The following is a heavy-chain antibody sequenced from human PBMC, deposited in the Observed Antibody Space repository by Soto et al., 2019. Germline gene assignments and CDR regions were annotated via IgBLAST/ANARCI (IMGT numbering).Heavy chain of an antibody. V-gene: IGHV3-21*01. Sequence: EVQLVESGGGLVKPGGSLRLSCAASGFTFSSYSMNWVRQAPGKGLEWVSSISSSSSYIYYADSVKGRFTISRDNAKNSLYLQMNSLRAEDTAVYYCARDLGIAARPAGMDVWGQGTTVTVSS. CDR3: ARDLGIAARPAGMDV. J-gene: IGHJ6*02. CDR1: GFTFSSYS. CDR2: ISSSSSYI. D-gene: IGHD6-6*01.